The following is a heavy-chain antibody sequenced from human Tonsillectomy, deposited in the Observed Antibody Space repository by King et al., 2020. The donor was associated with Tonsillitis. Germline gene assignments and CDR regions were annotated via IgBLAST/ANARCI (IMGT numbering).Heavy chain of an antibody. V-gene: IGHV1-3*01. CDR1: GYTFTSYA. D-gene: IGHD3-10*01. CDR3: LSLIRATPY. Sequence: QLVQSGAEVKRPGASVMVSFTASGYTFTSYALHWVRQAPGQRPEWMGWINAGNGNTKYSQMLQGRVTFISDTSASTGYMEVSSLRSEDTAVYYCLSLIRATPYWGQGTLVTVSS. J-gene: IGHJ4*02. CDR2: INAGNGNT.